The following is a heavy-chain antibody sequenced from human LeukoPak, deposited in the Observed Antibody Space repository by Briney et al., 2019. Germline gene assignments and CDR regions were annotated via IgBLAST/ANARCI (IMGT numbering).Heavy chain of an antibody. CDR2: INHSGST. CDR3: ARGLDYGGNSGQALDY. CDR1: GGSFSGYY. V-gene: IGHV4-34*01. J-gene: IGHJ4*02. D-gene: IGHD4-23*01. Sequence: SETLSLTCAVCGGSFSGYYWSWIRQPPGKGLEWIGEINHSGSTNYNPSLKSRVTISVDTSKNQFSLKLSSVTAADTAVYYCARGLDYGGNSGQALDYWGQGTLVTVSS.